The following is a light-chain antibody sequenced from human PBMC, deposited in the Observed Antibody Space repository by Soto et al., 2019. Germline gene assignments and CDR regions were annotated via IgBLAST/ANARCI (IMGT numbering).Light chain of an antibody. Sequence: IRLSQSAASLSASVGDRVTITCRASQTISSSLNWYQQKPGKAPKLLVYAASSLQSGVPSRFSGSGSGTDFTLTISSLQPEDFATYYCQQGYSFPVTFGGGTKVDIK. CDR3: QQGYSFPVT. J-gene: IGKJ4*01. CDR1: QTISSS. V-gene: IGKV1-39*01. CDR2: AAS.